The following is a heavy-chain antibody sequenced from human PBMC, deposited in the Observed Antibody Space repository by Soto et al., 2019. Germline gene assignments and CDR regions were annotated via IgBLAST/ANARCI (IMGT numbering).Heavy chain of an antibody. CDR1: GFTVSNNY. D-gene: IGHD2-2*02. Sequence: PVGSLRLSCAASGFTVSNNYMSWVRQAPGKGLEWVSLIYIGGSTFYADSVKGRFTISRENSKNTLFLQMNSLRAEDTAVYFCATYTSLDYWGQGTLVTVSS. V-gene: IGHV3-53*01. J-gene: IGHJ4*02. CDR3: ATYTSLDY. CDR2: IYIGGST.